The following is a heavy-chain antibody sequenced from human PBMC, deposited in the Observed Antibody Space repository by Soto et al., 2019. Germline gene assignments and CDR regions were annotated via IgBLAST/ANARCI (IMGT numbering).Heavy chain of an antibody. CDR2: INPNSGGT. J-gene: IGHJ6*02. Sequence: ASVKVSCKASGYTFTGYYMRWVRKAPGQGLEWMGWINPNSGGTNYAQKFQGRVTMTRDTSISTAYMELSRLRSDDTAVYYCARGGPVWSGYYKDYYYGMDVWGQGTTVIV. D-gene: IGHD3-3*01. V-gene: IGHV1-2*02. CDR3: ARGGPVWSGYYKDYYYGMDV. CDR1: GYTFTGYY.